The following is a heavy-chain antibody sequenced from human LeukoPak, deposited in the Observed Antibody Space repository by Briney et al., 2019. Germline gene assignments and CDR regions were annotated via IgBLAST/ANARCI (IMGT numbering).Heavy chain of an antibody. V-gene: IGHV3-7*01. Sequence: AGGSLRLSCAASGFIFSNSWMAWVRQAPGTGLEWVANIKQDGSTKHYADSLKGRFTISRDNPKNSLYLQMNSLRADDTAIYYCARDTDGNLDYWGQGILVTVAS. CDR3: ARDTDGNLDY. CDR1: GFIFSNSW. J-gene: IGHJ4*02. CDR2: IKQDGSTK. D-gene: IGHD2-8*02.